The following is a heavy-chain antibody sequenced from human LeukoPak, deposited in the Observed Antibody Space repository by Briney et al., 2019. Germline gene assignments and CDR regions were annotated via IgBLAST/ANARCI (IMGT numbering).Heavy chain of an antibody. CDR2: ISGSGGST. CDR3: AKQFLGYKELDI. D-gene: IGHD1-1*01. J-gene: IGHJ3*02. V-gene: IGHV3-23*01. CDR1: GVTFSSYA. Sequence: PGGSLRLSCAASGVTFSSYAMSWVRQAPGKGLEWVSAISGSGGSTYYADSVKGRFTISRDNSKNTLYLQMNSLRAEDTAVYYCAKQFLGYKELDIWGQGTMVTVSS.